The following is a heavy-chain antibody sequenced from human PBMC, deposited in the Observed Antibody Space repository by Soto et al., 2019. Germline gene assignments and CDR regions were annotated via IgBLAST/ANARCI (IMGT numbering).Heavy chain of an antibody. V-gene: IGHV3-23*01. CDR3: APIGPYYYDSSGYLLPDY. Sequence: GGSLRLSCAASGFPFSSYAMSWVRQAPGKGLEWVSAISGSGGSTYYADSVKGRFTISRDNSKNTLYLQMNSLRAEDTAVYYCAPIGPYYYDSSGYLLPDYWGQGTLVTVSS. CDR1: GFPFSSYA. D-gene: IGHD3-22*01. CDR2: ISGSGGST. J-gene: IGHJ4*02.